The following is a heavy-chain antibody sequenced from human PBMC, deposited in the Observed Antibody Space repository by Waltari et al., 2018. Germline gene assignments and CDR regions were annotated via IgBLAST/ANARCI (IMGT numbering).Heavy chain of an antibody. V-gene: IGHV1-8*02. CDR3: ASPHITMVQGVINRHYYYYGMDV. CDR1: GYTFTSYD. Sequence: QVQLVQSGAEVKKPGASVKVSCKASGYTFTSYDINWVRQATGQGLEWLGWMNPNSGNTGYAQKFQGRVTMTRNTSISTAYMELSSLRSEDTAVYYCASPHITMVQGVINRHYYYYGMDVWGQGTTVTVSS. CDR2: MNPNSGNT. J-gene: IGHJ6*02. D-gene: IGHD3-10*01.